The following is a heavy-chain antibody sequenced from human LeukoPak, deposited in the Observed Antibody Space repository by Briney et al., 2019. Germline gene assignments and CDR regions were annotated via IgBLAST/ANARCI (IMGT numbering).Heavy chain of an antibody. CDR1: GGSVSSTIYH. CDR2: INYSGST. D-gene: IGHD6-19*01. J-gene: IGHJ6*02. CDR3: ARLAGDYYYGMDV. Sequence: PSETLSLTCTVSGGSVSSTIYHWGWIRQPPGKGLEWIGNINYSGSTYYNSSLKSRVTISVETSKNQFSLKVNSVTAADTAVYYCARLAGDYYYGMDVWGQGTTVSVSS. V-gene: IGHV4-39*01.